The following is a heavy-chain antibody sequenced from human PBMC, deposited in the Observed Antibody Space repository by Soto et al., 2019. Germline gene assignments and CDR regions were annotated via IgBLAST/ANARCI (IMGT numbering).Heavy chain of an antibody. J-gene: IGHJ3*02. CDR2: IYWSGDE. CDR3: ARGLATLPVFAFDI. V-gene: IGHV2-5*01. CDR1: GFSLSTSGVG. D-gene: IGHD6-6*01. Sequence: SGPTLVNPTQTLTLTCSFSGFSLSTSGVGVGWIRQSPGKALEWLALIYWSGDEHYRPSLKSRLSIVKDTSKNHVVLIMTDMDPVDTATYYCARGLATLPVFAFDIWGQGTMVTVSS.